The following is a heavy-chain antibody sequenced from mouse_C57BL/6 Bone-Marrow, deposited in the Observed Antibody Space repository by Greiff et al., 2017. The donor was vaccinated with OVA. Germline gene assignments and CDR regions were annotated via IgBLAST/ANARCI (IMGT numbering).Heavy chain of an antibody. J-gene: IGHJ2*01. Sequence: EVQLQESGPVLVKPGASVKMSCKASGYTFTDYYMNWVKQSHGKSLEWIGVINPYNGGTSYNQKFKGKATLTVDKSSSTAYMELNSLTSEDSAVYYCALTGTNFDYWGQGTTLTVSS. CDR1: GYTFTDYY. V-gene: IGHV1-19*01. CDR3: ALTGTNFDY. CDR2: INPYNGGT. D-gene: IGHD4-1*01.